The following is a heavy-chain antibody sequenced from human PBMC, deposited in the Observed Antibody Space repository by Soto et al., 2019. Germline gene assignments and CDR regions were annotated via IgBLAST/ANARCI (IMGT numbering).Heavy chain of an antibody. V-gene: IGHV3-21*01. Sequence: GGSLRLSCAASGFTFSSYSMNWVRQAPGKGLEWVSSISSSSSYIYYADSVKGRFTISRDNAKNSLYLQMNSLRAEDTAVYYCARPFLIAVAGTPDYWGQGTLVTSPQ. D-gene: IGHD6-19*01. CDR2: ISSSSSYI. J-gene: IGHJ4*02. CDR1: GFTFSSYS. CDR3: ARPFLIAVAGTPDY.